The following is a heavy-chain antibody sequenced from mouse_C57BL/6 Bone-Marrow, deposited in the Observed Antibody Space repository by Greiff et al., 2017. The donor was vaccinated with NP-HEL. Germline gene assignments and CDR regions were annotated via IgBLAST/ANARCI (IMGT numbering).Heavy chain of an antibody. J-gene: IGHJ3*01. CDR1: GYTFTDYE. CDR2: IDPETGGT. Sequence: QVQLKQSGAELVRPGASVTLSCKASGYTFTDYEMHWVKQTPVHGLEWIGAIDPETGGTAYNQKFKGTAILTADKSSSTAYMELRSLTSEDSAVYYCTSPPWFAYWGQGTLVTVSA. V-gene: IGHV1-15*01. CDR3: TSPPWFAY.